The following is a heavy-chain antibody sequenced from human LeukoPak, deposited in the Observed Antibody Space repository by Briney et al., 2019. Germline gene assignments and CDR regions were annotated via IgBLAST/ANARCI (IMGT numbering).Heavy chain of an antibody. V-gene: IGHV3-74*01. Sequence: GGSLRLSCAASGFAFSTYTIHWVRQVPGKGLMWVSRINNDGRSTTYADSVKGRFTISRDNAKDTLYLQMNSLRPEDTAVYYCARDGGDSSGYYWGLGYWGQGTLVTVSA. J-gene: IGHJ4*02. CDR1: GFAFSTYT. D-gene: IGHD3-22*01. CDR3: ARDGGDSSGYYWGLGY. CDR2: INNDGRST.